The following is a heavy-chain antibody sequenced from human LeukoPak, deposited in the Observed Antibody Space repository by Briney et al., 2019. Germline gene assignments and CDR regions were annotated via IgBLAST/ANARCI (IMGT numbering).Heavy chain of an antibody. CDR2: ISYDGSNK. CDR3: ARRRYYDSSAYYYDY. J-gene: IGHJ4*02. Sequence: GGSLRLSCAASGFTFSSYAMHWVRQAPGKGLEWVAVISYDGSNKYYADSAKGRFTISRDNSKNTLYLQMNSLRAEDTAVYYCARRRYYDSSAYYYDYWGQGTLVTVSS. D-gene: IGHD3-22*01. CDR1: GFTFSSYA. V-gene: IGHV3-30-3*01.